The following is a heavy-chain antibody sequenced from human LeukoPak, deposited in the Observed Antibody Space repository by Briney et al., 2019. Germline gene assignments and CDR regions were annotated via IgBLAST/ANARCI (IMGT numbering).Heavy chain of an antibody. CDR1: GGSISSYY. V-gene: IGHV4-59*12. D-gene: IGHD3-22*01. J-gene: IGHJ3*02. CDR2: IYYSGST. Sequence: SETLSLTCTVSGGSISSYYWSWIRQPPGKGLEWIGYIYYSGSTNYNPSLKSRVTMSVDTSKNQFSLKLSSVTAADTAVYYCARDWDYYESSGYYLGTAFDIWGQGTMVTVSS. CDR3: ARDWDYYESSGYYLGTAFDI.